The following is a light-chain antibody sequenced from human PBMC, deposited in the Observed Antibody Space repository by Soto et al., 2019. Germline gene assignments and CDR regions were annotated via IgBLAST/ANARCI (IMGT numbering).Light chain of an antibody. J-gene: IGKJ2*01. CDR2: EVS. CDR3: MQSMWVPFT. CDR1: QSLLHADGKTY. Sequence: EIVMTQTPLSVSVIPGQPASISCKSSQSLLHADGKTYLYWFVRKPGQPPQLLFYEVSNRFSGVPDRFSGSGSGTDFTLTISRVEAEDLGLYYCMQSMWVPFTFGQGTKLEI. V-gene: IGKV2D-29*01.